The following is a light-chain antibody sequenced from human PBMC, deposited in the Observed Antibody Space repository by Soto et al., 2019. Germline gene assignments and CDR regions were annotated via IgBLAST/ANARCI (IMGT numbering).Light chain of an antibody. V-gene: IGKV3-20*01. Sequence: EIVLTQSPGTLSLSPGERATLSCRASHSVSSSYLAWYQQKPGQAPRLLIYAASSRATGIPDRFSGSGSGTDFTLTISRLEPEDFAVYYCQQYGSSPPYTFGQGTKLEIK. J-gene: IGKJ2*01. CDR2: AAS. CDR1: HSVSSSY. CDR3: QQYGSSPPYT.